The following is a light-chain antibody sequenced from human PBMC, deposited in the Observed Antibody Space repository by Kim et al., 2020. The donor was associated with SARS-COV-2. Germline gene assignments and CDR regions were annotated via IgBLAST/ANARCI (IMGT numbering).Light chain of an antibody. CDR2: DVD. V-gene: IGLV2-11*01. CDR3: CSYAGSYTWV. CDR1: SSDVGGYNY. Sequence: GQSVTISCTGTSSDVGGYNYVSWYQHHPGKAPKLMIYDVDKRPSGVPDRFSGSKSGNTASLTISGLQAEDEADYYCCSYAGSYTWVFGGGTKVTVL. J-gene: IGLJ3*02.